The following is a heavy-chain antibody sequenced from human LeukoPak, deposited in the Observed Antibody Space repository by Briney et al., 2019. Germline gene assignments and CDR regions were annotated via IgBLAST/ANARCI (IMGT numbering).Heavy chain of an antibody. V-gene: IGHV3-15*01. D-gene: IGHD2-15*01. CDR3: TTGVVVSKYYFDY. CDR1: GFTVSSNY. Sequence: GGSLRLSCAASGFTVSSNYMSWVRQAPGKGLEWVGRIKSKTDVGTTDYAAPVKGRFTISRDDSKNTLYLQMNSLKTEDTAVYFCTTGVVVSKYYFDYWGQGTLVTVSS. CDR2: IKSKTDVGTT. J-gene: IGHJ4*02.